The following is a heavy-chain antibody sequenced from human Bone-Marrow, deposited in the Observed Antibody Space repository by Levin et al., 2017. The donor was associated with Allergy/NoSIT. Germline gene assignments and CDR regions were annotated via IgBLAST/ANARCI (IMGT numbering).Heavy chain of an antibody. J-gene: IGHJ3*02. CDR1: GGSVSSGSYY. CDR3: ARSGWERTRKAFDI. Sequence: PSETLSLTCTVSGGSVSSGSYYWSWIRQSPGKGLEWIGYIYYSGVTNYNPSLKSRVTISADTSKNQCSLRLSSVTAADTAVYYCARSGWERTRKAFDIWGQGTMVTVSS. CDR2: IYYSGVT. D-gene: IGHD1-26*01. V-gene: IGHV4-61*01.